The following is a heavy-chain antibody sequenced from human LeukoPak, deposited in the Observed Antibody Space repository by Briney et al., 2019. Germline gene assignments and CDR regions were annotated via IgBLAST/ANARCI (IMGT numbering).Heavy chain of an antibody. D-gene: IGHD3-3*01. CDR3: ARDLYDFWSGPYYYYGMDV. J-gene: IGHJ6*02. Sequence: ASVKVSCTASGFTFTNYGISWVRQAPGQGLEWMGWISAYNGNTNYAQKLQGRVTMTTDTSTSTAYMELRSLRSDDTAVYYCARDLYDFWSGPYYYYGMDVWGQGTTVTVSS. CDR2: ISAYNGNT. V-gene: IGHV1-18*01. CDR1: GFTFTNYG.